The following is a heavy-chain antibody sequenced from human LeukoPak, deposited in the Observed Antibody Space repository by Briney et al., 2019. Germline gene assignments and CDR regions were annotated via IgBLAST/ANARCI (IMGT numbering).Heavy chain of an antibody. CDR3: AREDDWNYEDY. V-gene: IGHV3-30*03. CDR2: ISYDGSNK. Sequence: PGGSLRLSCAASGFTFSNYGLHWVRQAPGKGLEWVAVISYDGSNKYYADSVKGRFTISRDNSKNTLYLQMNSLRAEDTAIYFCAREDDWNYEDYWGQGTLVTVSS. CDR1: GFTFSNYG. D-gene: IGHD1-7*01. J-gene: IGHJ4*02.